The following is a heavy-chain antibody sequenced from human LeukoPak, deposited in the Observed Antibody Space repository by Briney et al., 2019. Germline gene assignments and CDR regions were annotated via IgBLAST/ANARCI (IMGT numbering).Heavy chain of an antibody. CDR2: IYYSRST. CDR1: GDSISSYY. J-gene: IGHJ3*02. Sequence: SETLSLTCTVSGDSISSYYWSWIRQPPRKGLEWIGYIYYSRSTNYNPSLKSRVTISMDTSKNQFSLKLNSVTAADTAVYYCARHGANRQQLVMAFDIWGQGTMVTVSS. CDR3: ARHGANRQQLVMAFDI. D-gene: IGHD6-13*01. V-gene: IGHV4-59*08.